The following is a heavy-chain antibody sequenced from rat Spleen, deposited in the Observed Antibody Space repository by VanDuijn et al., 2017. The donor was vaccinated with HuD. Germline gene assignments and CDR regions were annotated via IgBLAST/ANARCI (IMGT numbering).Heavy chain of an antibody. Sequence: EVQLVESGGGLVQPGRSLKLSCVASGFTFNNYWMTWIRQAPGKGLEWVASITNNGGSTYYPDSVKGRFTISRDNAKSTLYLQMDSLRSEETASYYCAKGMYTTVVMVAWGPGSSVTVSS. CDR3: AKGMYTTVVMVA. CDR2: ITNNGGST. CDR1: GFTFNNYW. J-gene: IGHJ4*01. V-gene: IGHV5-31*01. D-gene: IGHD1-6*01.